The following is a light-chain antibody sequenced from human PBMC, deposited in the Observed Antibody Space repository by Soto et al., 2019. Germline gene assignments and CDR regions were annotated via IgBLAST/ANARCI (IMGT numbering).Light chain of an antibody. J-gene: IGKJ4*01. Sequence: EIVMTQSPATLSVSPGERAPLSCRASQSVRNNLAWYQQKPGQAPRLLIHGASTRATGIPARFSGSGSGTDFTLTISRLEPEDFAVYYCQQRSNWPLTFGGGTKVDIK. V-gene: IGKV3D-15*01. CDR1: QSVRNN. CDR2: GAS. CDR3: QQRSNWPLT.